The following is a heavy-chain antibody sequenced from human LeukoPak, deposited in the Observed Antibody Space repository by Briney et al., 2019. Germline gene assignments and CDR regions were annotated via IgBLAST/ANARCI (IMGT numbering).Heavy chain of an antibody. V-gene: IGHV4-61*08. CDR2: IYYSGST. J-gene: IGHJ3*02. Sequence: SETLSLTCTVSGGSISSGGYYWSWIRQPPGKGLEWIGYIYYSGSTNYNPSLKSRVTISVDTSKNQFSLKLSSVTAADTAVYYCARYTASAFDIWGQGTMVTVSS. CDR3: ARYTASAFDI. D-gene: IGHD5-18*01. CDR1: GGSISSGGYY.